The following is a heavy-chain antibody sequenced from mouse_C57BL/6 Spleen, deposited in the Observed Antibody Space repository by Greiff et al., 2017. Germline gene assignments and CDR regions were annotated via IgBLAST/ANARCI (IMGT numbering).Heavy chain of an antibody. V-gene: IGHV1-64*01. CDR1: GYTFTSYW. J-gene: IGHJ3*01. D-gene: IGHD4-1*01. CDR3: ARERTGTSWFAY. CDR2: IHPNSGST. Sequence: QVQLKEPGAELVKPGASVKLSCKASGYTFTSYWMHWVKQRPGQGLEWIGMIHPNSGSTNYNEKFKSKATLTVDKSSSTAYMQLSSLTSEDSAVYYCARERTGTSWFAYWGQGTLVTVSA.